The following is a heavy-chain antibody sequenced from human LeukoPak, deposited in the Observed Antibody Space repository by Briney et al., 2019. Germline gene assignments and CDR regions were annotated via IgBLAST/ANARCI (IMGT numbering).Heavy chain of an antibody. CDR2: IWYDGSNK. CDR3: AKDSSLPLSSWRPYGWFDP. CDR1: GFTFSSYG. V-gene: IGHV3-33*06. J-gene: IGHJ5*02. D-gene: IGHD6-13*01. Sequence: PGGSLRLSCAASGFTFSSYGMHWVRQAPGKGLEGVAVIWYDGSNKYYADSVKGRFNISRDNSKHRLYLQMNSLRAEDTAVYYCAKDSSLPLSSWRPYGWFDPWGQGTLVTVSS.